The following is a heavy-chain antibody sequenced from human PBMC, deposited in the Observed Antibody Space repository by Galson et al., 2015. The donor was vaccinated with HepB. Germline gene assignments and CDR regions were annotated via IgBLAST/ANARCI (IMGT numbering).Heavy chain of an antibody. J-gene: IGHJ4*02. V-gene: IGHV1-69*10. CDR1: GGTFSSYA. Sequence: SVKVSCKASGGTFSSYAISWVRQAPGQGLEWMGGIIPILGIANYAQKFQGRVTITADKSTSTAYMGLSSLRSEDTAVYYCAMLKGRVAATPGLDYWGQGTLVTVSS. D-gene: IGHD2-15*01. CDR3: AMLKGRVAATPGLDY. CDR2: IIPILGIA.